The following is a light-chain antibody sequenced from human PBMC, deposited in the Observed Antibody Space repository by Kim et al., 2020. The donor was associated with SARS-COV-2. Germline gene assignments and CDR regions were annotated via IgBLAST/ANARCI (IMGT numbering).Light chain of an antibody. CDR2: EDN. CDR3: QSYDSSINWV. V-gene: IGLV6-57*03. Sequence: NTVTIPGARSRGSIAGNYVQWYQQRPGSAPTTVIYEDNQRPSGVPDRFSGSIDSSSNSASLTISGLKTEDEADYYCQSYDSSINWVFGGGTQLTVL. CDR1: RGSIAGNY. J-gene: IGLJ3*02.